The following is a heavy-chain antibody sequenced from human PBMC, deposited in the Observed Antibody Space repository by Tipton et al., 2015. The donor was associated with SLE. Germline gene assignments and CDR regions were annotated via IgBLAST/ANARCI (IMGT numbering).Heavy chain of an antibody. CDR2: IIPIFGPA. CDR3: ARVSPIVGATTIYYYYMDV. V-gene: IGHV1-69*06. CDR1: GGTFSTYA. D-gene: IGHD1-26*01. Sequence: QSGAEVKKPGSSVKVSCKASGGTFSTYAITWVRQAPGQGLEWMGGIIPIFGPAKYAQKFQGRVTITADKSTSTAYMELSSLRSEDTAVYYCARVSPIVGATTIYYYYMDVWGKGTTVTVSS. J-gene: IGHJ6*03.